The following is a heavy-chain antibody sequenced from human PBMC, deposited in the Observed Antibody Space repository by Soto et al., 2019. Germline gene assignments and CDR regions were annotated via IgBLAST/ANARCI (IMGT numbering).Heavy chain of an antibody. J-gene: IGHJ4*02. Sequence: ASVKVSCKTSGYTFSDFALTWVRQAPDQGLEWLGWISPFTGNTNYAQRLQDRITMTTDTSTNTVSLELRSLRSDDTAVYFCARLGWELLSGRRYFDSWGQGTLVTVAS. CDR1: GYTFSDFA. V-gene: IGHV1-18*04. D-gene: IGHD1-26*01. CDR3: ARLGWELLSGRRYFDS. CDR2: ISPFTGNT.